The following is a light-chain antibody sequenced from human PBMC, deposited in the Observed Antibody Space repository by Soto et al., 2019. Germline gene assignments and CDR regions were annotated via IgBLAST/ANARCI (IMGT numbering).Light chain of an antibody. Sequence: VLTQPPSASGTPGQRVTISCSGSSSNIGSNSVNWYRQLPGTAPKLLIYSNNQRPSGVPDRFSGSKSGTSASLAISGLQSEDEADYYCAAWDDSLNGYVFGTGTKSPS. J-gene: IGLJ1*01. CDR1: SSNIGSNS. V-gene: IGLV1-44*01. CDR3: AAWDDSLNGYV. CDR2: SNN.